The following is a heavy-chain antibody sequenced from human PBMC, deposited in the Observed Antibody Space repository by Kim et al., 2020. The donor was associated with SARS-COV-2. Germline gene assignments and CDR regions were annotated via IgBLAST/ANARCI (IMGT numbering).Heavy chain of an antibody. J-gene: IGHJ4*02. Sequence: TNYNPSLERRVTISVDTAKNQFSLKLSCVTAADTAVYYCARGLGDYGDLYWGQGTLVTVSS. V-gene: IGHV4-34*01. CDR2: T. D-gene: IGHD4-17*01. CDR3: ARGLGDYGDLY.